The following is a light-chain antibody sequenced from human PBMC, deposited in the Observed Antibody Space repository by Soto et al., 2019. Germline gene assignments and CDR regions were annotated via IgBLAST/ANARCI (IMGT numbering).Light chain of an antibody. J-gene: IGLJ1*01. Sequence: QSVLTQSASVSGSPGQSITISCTGTSSDVGNYNYVSWYQQHPGEVPKLIIFNVNNRPSGVSNRFPGSKSGNTASLTISGLQAEDEADYYCSSFTSSTTYVFGTGTKVTVL. CDR1: SSDVGNYNY. V-gene: IGLV2-14*01. CDR3: SSFTSSTTYV. CDR2: NVN.